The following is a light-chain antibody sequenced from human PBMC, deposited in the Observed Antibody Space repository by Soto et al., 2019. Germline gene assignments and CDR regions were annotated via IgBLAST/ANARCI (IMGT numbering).Light chain of an antibody. J-gene: IGKJ1*01. Sequence: VLTQAPDTLSVSPGERATLSCRASQAINNNVAWYQLKDGQVPRLLIYGASTRDADVPARFSGGGSGTEFTLTISSLQSEDFAEYHCQQYNNWPQTFGQGTKVDIK. CDR2: GAS. CDR3: QQYNNWPQT. CDR1: QAINNN. V-gene: IGKV3-15*01.